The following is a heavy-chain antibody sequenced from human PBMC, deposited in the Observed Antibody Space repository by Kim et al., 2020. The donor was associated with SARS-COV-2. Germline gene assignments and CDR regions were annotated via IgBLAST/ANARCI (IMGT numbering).Heavy chain of an antibody. CDR2: IYYSGST. Sequence: SETLSLTCTVSGGSISSGGYYWSWIRQHPGKGLEWIGYIYYSGSTYYNPSLKSRVTISVDTSKNQFSLKLSSVTAADTAVYYCARAPRELLYAFDIWGQGTMVTVSS. D-gene: IGHD1-26*01. CDR1: GGSISSGGYY. CDR3: ARAPRELLYAFDI. J-gene: IGHJ3*02. V-gene: IGHV4-31*03.